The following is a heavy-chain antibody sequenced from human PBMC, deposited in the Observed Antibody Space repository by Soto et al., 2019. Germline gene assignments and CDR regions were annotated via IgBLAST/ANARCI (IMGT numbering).Heavy chain of an antibody. J-gene: IGHJ4*02. CDR1: GESISGTIYY. CDR3: ARPGGSGWFYFDS. Sequence: PSETLSLTCIVSGESISGTIYYWGWIRQPPGKGLEWIGSIYYSGSTYYNPSLKSRVTISVDTSKNHFSLKLTSVTAADTAVYYCARPGGSGWFYFDSGGQGSQVTVSS. V-gene: IGHV4-39*02. D-gene: IGHD6-13*01. CDR2: IYYSGST.